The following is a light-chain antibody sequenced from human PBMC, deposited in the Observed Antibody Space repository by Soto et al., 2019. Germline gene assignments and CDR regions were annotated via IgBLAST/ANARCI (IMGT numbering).Light chain of an antibody. CDR3: QQHYTTPAIT. CDR2: GAF. V-gene: IGKV1-39*01. CDR1: QNINHY. J-gene: IGKJ5*01. Sequence: DIQMTQSPSSLSASVGDRATITCRARQNINHYLDWYQHKPGKAPNLLIYGAFTLHTGVPSRFSGSGSGTDFILTISSLQPADFATYYCQQHYTTPAITFGQGTRLEIK.